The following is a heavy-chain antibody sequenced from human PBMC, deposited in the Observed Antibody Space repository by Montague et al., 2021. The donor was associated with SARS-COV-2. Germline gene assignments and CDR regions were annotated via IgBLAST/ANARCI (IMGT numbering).Heavy chain of an antibody. V-gene: IGHV4-34*01. J-gene: IGHJ3*02. Sequence: SETLSLTCAVYGGSFSGYYWSWIRQPPGKGLEWIGEIDHSGSTNYNPSLKSRVTISLDTSKNQFSLRLNSVTAADTAVYYCAGGRYFHWLLFALNDAFDIWGQGTMVTVSS. D-gene: IGHD3-9*01. CDR2: IDHSGST. CDR1: GGSFSGYY. CDR3: AGGRYFHWLLFALNDAFDI.